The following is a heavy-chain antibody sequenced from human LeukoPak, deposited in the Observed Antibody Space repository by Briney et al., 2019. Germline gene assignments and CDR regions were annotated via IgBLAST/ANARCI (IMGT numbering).Heavy chain of an antibody. J-gene: IGHJ6*02. Sequence: GGSLRLSCAASGFTFSSYAMSWVRQAPGKGLEWVSAISGSGGSTYYADSVEGRFTISRDNSKNTLYLQMNSLRAEDTAVYYCAKGGLVVGYYYYGMDVWGQGTTVTVSS. CDR1: GFTFSSYA. V-gene: IGHV3-23*01. CDR2: ISGSGGST. D-gene: IGHD2-2*01. CDR3: AKGGLVVGYYYYGMDV.